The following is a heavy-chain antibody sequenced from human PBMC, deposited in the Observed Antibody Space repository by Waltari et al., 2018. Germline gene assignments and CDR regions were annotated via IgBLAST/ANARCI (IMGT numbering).Heavy chain of an antibody. Sequence: QVQLVQSGAEMKKPGSSVKVSCKASGGTFSSYTISWVRQAPGQGLEWMGRIIPILGIANYAQKFQGRVTITADKSTSTAYMELSSLRSEDTAVYYCASPSTVVTRAFDYWGQGTLVTVSS. CDR3: ASPSTVVTRAFDY. V-gene: IGHV1-69*02. CDR2: IIPILGIA. CDR1: GGTFSSYT. D-gene: IGHD4-17*01. J-gene: IGHJ4*02.